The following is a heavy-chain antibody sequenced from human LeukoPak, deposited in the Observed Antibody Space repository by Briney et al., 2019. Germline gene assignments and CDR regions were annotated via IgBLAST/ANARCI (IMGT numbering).Heavy chain of an antibody. CDR1: GFSFSSCG. D-gene: IGHD5-18*01. V-gene: IGHV3-30*03. CDR2: MSYDGSYK. J-gene: IGHJ4*02. CDR3: ARGGDTAMVSSDSGAFDY. Sequence: WGSLRLSCAASGFSFSSCGMHWVRQAPGRGLEWVAFMSYDGSYKYYADSVKGRFTISRDNSKNTLYLQMNSLRAEDTAVYYCARGGDTAMVSSDSGAFDYWGQGTLVTVSS.